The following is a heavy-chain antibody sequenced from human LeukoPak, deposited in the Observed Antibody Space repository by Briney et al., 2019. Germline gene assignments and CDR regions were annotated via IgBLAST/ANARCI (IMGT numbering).Heavy chain of an antibody. CDR2: VYYSGST. J-gene: IGHJ6*03. V-gene: IGHV4-59*01. CDR3: ARGLSTVSKSFSNYFNIDV. Sequence: SETLSLTCTVSGGSTSSYFWSWIRKPPGKGLEWIGYVYYSGSTNLNPSLKSRLTMSIDTSKRQFSLTLRSVTAADTAVYYCARGLSTVSKSFSNYFNIDVWGKGTTVTVSS. CDR1: GGSTSSYF. D-gene: IGHD2/OR15-2a*01.